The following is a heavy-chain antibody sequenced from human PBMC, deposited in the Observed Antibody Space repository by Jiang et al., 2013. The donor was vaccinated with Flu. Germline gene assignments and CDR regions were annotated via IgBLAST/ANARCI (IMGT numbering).Heavy chain of an antibody. J-gene: IGHJ4*02. CDR2: INHSGST. CDR3: ARGPPYYYGSGSYYKTPNRY. Sequence: SQTLSLTCAVYGGSFSGYYWSWIRQPPGKGLEWIGEINHSGSTNYNPSLKSRVTISVDTSKNQFSLKLSSVTAADTAVYYCARGPPYYYGSGSYYKTPNRYWGQGTLVTVSS. V-gene: IGHV4-34*01. CDR1: GGSFSGYY. D-gene: IGHD3-10*01.